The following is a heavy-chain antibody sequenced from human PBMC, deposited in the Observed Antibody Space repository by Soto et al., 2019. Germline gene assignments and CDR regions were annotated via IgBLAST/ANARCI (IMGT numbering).Heavy chain of an antibody. J-gene: IGHJ4*02. V-gene: IGHV4-34*01. CDR3: ARTSRGYDFWSGYAQWGYYVDY. CDR2: INHSGST. D-gene: IGHD3-3*01. Sequence: SETLSLTCAVYGGSFSGYYWSWIRQPPGKGLEWIGEINHSGSTNYNPSLKSRVTISVDTSKNQFSLKLSSVTAADTAVYYCARTSRGYDFWSGYAQWGYYVDYWGQGTLVTVSS. CDR1: GGSFSGYY.